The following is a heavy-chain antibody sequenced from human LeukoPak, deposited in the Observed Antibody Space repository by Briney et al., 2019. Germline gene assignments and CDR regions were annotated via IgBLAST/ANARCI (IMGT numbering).Heavy chain of an antibody. CDR2: ISSDGGST. J-gene: IGHJ4*02. Sequence: GGSLRLSCAASGFTFSTYAMHWVRQAPGKGLEYISSISSDGGSTYYADSVKGRFIISRDNSKNTLYLQMGRLRAEDMAVYYCARSNNIGRATYFDYWGQGTLVTVSS. CDR3: ARSNNIGRATYFDY. CDR1: GFTFSTYA. V-gene: IGHV3-64*02. D-gene: IGHD1-26*01.